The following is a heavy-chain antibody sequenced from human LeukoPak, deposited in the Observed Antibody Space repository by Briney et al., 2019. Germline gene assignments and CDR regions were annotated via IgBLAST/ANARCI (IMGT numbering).Heavy chain of an antibody. V-gene: IGHV3-23*01. CDR2: ISGSGGST. D-gene: IGHD5-24*01. CDR3: AKARAGYNSYYFDY. J-gene: IGHJ4*02. Sequence: AGGSLRLSCAASGFTFSSYAMSWVRQAPGKGLEWVSAISGSGGSTYYADSVKGRFTISRDNSKNTLYLQMNCLRAEDTAVYYCAKARAGYNSYYFDYWGQGTLVTVSS. CDR1: GFTFSSYA.